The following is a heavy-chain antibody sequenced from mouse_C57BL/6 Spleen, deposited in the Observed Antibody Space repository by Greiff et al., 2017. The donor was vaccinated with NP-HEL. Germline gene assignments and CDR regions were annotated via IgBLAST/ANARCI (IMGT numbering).Heavy chain of an antibody. CDR1: GYAFTNYL. V-gene: IGHV1-54*01. D-gene: IGHD2-9*01. CDR3: ARAYYGYDVGYFDY. J-gene: IGHJ2*01. CDR2: INPGSGGT. Sequence: QVQLKQSGAELVRPGTSVKVSCKASGYAFTNYLIEWVKQRPGQGLEWIGVINPGSGGTNYNEKFKGKATLTADKSSSTAYMQLSSLTSEDSAVYFCARAYYGYDVGYFDYWGQGTTLTVSS.